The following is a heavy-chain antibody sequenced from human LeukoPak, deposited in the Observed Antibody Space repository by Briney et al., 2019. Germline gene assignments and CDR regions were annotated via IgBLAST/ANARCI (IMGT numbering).Heavy chain of an antibody. CDR3: ANYCSGGSCYSALGYFQH. CDR2: IYSGGST. D-gene: IGHD2-15*01. Sequence: GGSLRLSCAASGFTVSSNYMSWVRQAPGEGLEWVSVIYSGGSTYYADSVKGRFTISRDNSKNTLYLQMNSLRAEDTAVYYCANYCSGGSCYSALGYFQHWGQGTLVTVSS. V-gene: IGHV3-66*01. J-gene: IGHJ1*01. CDR1: GFTVSSNY.